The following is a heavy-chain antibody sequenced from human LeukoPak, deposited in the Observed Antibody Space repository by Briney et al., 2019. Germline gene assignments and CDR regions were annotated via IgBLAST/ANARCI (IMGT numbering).Heavy chain of an antibody. D-gene: IGHD1-26*01. CDR2: IYPGDSDT. J-gene: IGHJ4*02. CDR1: GYSFTSYW. Sequence: NLGESLKISCKGSGYSFTSYWIGWLLQMPGKGLEWKGIIYPGDSDTRYSPSFQGQVTISADKSLSTAYLQWSSLKASDTAMYYCARGSGSYHTAYMNWGQGSPVTVSS. V-gene: IGHV5-51*01. CDR3: ARGSGSYHTAYMN.